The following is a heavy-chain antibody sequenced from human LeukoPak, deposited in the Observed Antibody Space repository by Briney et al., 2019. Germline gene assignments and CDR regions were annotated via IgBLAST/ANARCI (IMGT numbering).Heavy chain of an antibody. CDR2: ISSSSSYI. CDR3: ARCRESYTAIPPGCYFDY. V-gene: IGHV3-21*01. Sequence: PGGSLRLSCAASGFTFSSYSMNWVRQAPGKGLEWVSSISSSSSYIYYADSVKGRFTISRDNAKNSLYLQMNSLRAEDTAVYYCARCRESYTAIPPGCYFDYWGQGTLVTVSS. CDR1: GFTFSSYS. D-gene: IGHD5-18*01. J-gene: IGHJ4*02.